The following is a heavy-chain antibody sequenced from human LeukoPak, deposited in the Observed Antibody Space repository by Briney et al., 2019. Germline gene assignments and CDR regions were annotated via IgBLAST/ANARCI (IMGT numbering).Heavy chain of an antibody. CDR3: ARVPYGDWRFDY. J-gene: IGHJ4*02. CDR1: GFTFSTYS. CDR2: ISRSSSSI. D-gene: IGHD4-17*01. V-gene: IGHV3-21*01. Sequence: GGSLRLSCAPSGFTFSTYSMKWLRQAPGKVLEWVSSISRSSSSIYYAESVTGRFTISRDNAKNTLYLQMNSLRAEDTAVYYCARVPYGDWRFDYWGQGNLVTVSS.